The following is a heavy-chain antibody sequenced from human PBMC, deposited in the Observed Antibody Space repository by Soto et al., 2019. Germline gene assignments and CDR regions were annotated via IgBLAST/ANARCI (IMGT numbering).Heavy chain of an antibody. CDR2: IIPLFGTP. J-gene: IGHJ4*02. V-gene: IGHV1-69*01. D-gene: IGHD3-10*01. CDR3: ARDRDDYGSGNYYNRIDF. Sequence: QVQLVQSGAEVKKPGSSVKVSCKASGGIFSTYAISWLRQAPGQGLEWMGGIIPLFGTPNYAQRFQGRDTIPADESTSTAYMELSRMGSEDTAVYYCARDRDDYGSGNYYNRIDFWGQGTLVTVSS. CDR1: GGIFSTYA.